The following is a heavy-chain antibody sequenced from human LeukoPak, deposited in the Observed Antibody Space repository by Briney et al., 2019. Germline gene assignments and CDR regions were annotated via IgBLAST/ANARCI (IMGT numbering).Heavy chain of an antibody. CDR2: IKKDGSEN. Sequence: GGSLRLSCAASGFTFSDHYIDWVRQAPGKGLEWVANIKKDGSENYYVDSVKGRFTISRDNAKKSLYLQMKSLRAEDTAVYYCARHLSGVTGYSYGRGIDYWGQGTLVTVSS. D-gene: IGHD5-18*01. V-gene: IGHV3-7*01. CDR3: ARHLSGVTGYSYGRGIDY. J-gene: IGHJ4*02. CDR1: GFTFSDHY.